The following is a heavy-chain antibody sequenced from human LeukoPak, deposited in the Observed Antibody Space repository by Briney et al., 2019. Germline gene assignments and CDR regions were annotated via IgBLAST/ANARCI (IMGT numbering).Heavy chain of an antibody. CDR2: INHSGST. CDR3: ARVSGEYCSSTSCRPYYYYYGMDV. V-gene: IGHV4-34*01. J-gene: IGHJ6*02. Sequence: SETLSLTCAVYGGSFSGYYWSWIRQPPGKGLEWIGEINHSGSTNYNPSLKSRVTISVDTSKNQFSLKLSSVTAADTAVYYCARVSGEYCSSTSCRPYYYYYGMDVWGQGTTVTVSS. D-gene: IGHD2-2*01. CDR1: GGSFSGYY.